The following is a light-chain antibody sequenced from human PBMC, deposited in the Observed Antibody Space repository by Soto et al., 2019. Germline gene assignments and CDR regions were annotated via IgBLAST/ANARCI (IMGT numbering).Light chain of an antibody. V-gene: IGKV1-39*01. CDR1: QYINTY. J-gene: IGKJ4*01. Sequence: DIQMTQSPSSLSASVGDRVTITCRASQYINTYVNWYQQKPGKAPKLLIHAASSLQSGVPSRFGGSGSATDFTLSISSLQREDFATYYCQQSYSTPLTFGGGTKVEVK. CDR3: QQSYSTPLT. CDR2: AAS.